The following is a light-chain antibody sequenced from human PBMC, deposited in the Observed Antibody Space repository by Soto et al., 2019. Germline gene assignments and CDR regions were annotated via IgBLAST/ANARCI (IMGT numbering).Light chain of an antibody. J-gene: IGKJ1*01. CDR1: QSVSSSY. CDR2: GAS. V-gene: IGKV3-20*01. CDR3: QQYGSSPPWT. Sequence: EIVLTQSPGTLSLSPGERATLSCRVSQSVSSSYLAWYQQKPGQAPRLLIYGASSRATGIPDRFSGSGSGTDFTLTISRLEPEDFAVSYCQQYGSSPPWTFGQGTKVEIK.